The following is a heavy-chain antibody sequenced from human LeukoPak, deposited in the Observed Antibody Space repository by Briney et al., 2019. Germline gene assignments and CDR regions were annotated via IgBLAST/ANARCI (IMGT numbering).Heavy chain of an antibody. J-gene: IGHJ4*02. CDR1: GFTFSSYW. D-gene: IGHD3-3*01. CDR2: IKQDGSEK. CDR3: ARVFPPEARDHDFWSGYNFDY. Sequence: GGSLRLSCAASGFTFSSYWMSWVRQAPGKGLEWVANIKQDGSEKYYVDSVKGRFTISRDNAKNSLYLQMNSLRAEDTAVYYCARVFPPEARDHDFWSGYNFDYWGQGTLVTVSS. V-gene: IGHV3-7*01.